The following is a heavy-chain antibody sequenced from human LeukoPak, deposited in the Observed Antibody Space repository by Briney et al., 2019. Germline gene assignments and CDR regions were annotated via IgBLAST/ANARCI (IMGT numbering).Heavy chain of an antibody. J-gene: IGHJ4*02. V-gene: IGHV3-74*01. CDR3: ARVGPYCSGGSCYDY. Sequence: GGSLRLSCAASGFTFSSYAMSWVRQAPGKGLVWVSRINSDGSSTADADSVKGRFTISRDNAKNTLYLQMNSLRAEDTAVYYCARVGPYCSGGSCYDYWGQGTLVTVSS. CDR2: INSDGSST. D-gene: IGHD2-15*01. CDR1: GFTFSSYA.